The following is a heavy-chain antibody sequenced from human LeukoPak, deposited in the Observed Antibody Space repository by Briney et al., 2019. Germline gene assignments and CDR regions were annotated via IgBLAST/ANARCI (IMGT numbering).Heavy chain of an antibody. J-gene: IGHJ6*02. Sequence: SETLSLTCAVYGGSFSGYYWSWIRQPPGKGLEWIGEINHSGSTNYNPSLKSRVTISVDTSKNQFSLRLSSVTAADTAVYYCAREGGSSWYYYYGMDVWGQGTTVTVSS. V-gene: IGHV4-34*01. CDR3: AREGGSSWYYYYGMDV. D-gene: IGHD6-13*01. CDR1: GGSFSGYY. CDR2: INHSGST.